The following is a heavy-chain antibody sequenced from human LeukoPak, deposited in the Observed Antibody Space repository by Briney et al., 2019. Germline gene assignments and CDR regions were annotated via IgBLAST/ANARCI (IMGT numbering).Heavy chain of an antibody. V-gene: IGHV3-21*01. J-gene: IGHJ4*02. Sequence: PGGSLRLSCAASGFTFSSYSVNWVRQAPGKGLAWVSSISSSGSYIYYADSVKGRFTISRDNAKNSLYLQMNSLRAEDTAVYYCARGPRKVGTTISIFDCWGQGTLVTVSS. CDR2: ISSSGSYI. D-gene: IGHD1-26*01. CDR1: GFTFSSYS. CDR3: ARGPRKVGTTISIFDC.